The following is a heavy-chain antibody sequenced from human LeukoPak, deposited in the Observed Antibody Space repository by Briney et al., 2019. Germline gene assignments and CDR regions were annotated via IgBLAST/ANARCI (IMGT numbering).Heavy chain of an antibody. D-gene: IGHD4-17*01. CDR2: IYRDGST. Sequence: PGGSLRLSCVASGFTVSSNYMSWVRQAPGKGLEWVSVIYRDGSTSYADSVKGRFTISRDNSKNTLYLQMSSLRAEDMAVYYCARDLYGNNPFDYWGQGTLVIVSP. CDR1: GFTVSSNY. J-gene: IGHJ4*02. V-gene: IGHV3-66*01. CDR3: ARDLYGNNPFDY.